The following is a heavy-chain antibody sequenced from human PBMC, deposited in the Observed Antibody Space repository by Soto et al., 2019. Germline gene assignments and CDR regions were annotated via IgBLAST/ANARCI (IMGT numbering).Heavy chain of an antibody. CDR1: GFSLTTSGVG. Sequence: QITLNESGPALVKPTQTLTLTCTFSGFSLTTSGVGIHWLRQPPGKALEWLAVIYGDDDKRYNPSLETRLTITKATSKNQVVLTMTNMDPLDTATYYCAHNPSYSTNWYIQDDWFDPWGQGTLVTVSS. D-gene: IGHD6-13*01. CDR2: IYGDDDK. CDR3: AHNPSYSTNWYIQDDWFDP. V-gene: IGHV2-5*02. J-gene: IGHJ5*02.